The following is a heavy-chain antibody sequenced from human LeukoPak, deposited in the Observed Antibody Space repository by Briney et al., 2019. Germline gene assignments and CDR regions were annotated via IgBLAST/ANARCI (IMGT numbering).Heavy chain of an antibody. D-gene: IGHD2-8*01. Sequence: SETLSLTCTVSGGSISGSTYHWGWIRQPPGKGLEWIGNIFDSGSTKYNPPLKSRVAISVDTSKNQFSLKLSSVTAADTALYYCARDLGYCTNGVCFVAFDIWGRGSMVAVSS. CDR2: IFDSGST. CDR1: GGSISGSTYH. J-gene: IGHJ3*02. V-gene: IGHV4-39*07. CDR3: ARDLGYCTNGVCFVAFDI.